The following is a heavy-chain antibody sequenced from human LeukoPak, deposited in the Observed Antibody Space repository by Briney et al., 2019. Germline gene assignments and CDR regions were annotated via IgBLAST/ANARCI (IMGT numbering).Heavy chain of an antibody. CDR2: INPNSGGT. CDR1: GGTFSSYA. CDR3: ARGLRYGSGSYSDY. D-gene: IGHD3-10*01. J-gene: IGHJ4*02. Sequence: ASVKVSCKASGGTFSSYAISWVRQAPGQGLEWMGRINPNSGGTNYAQKFQGRVTMTRDTSISTAYMELSRLRSDDTAVYYCARGLRYGSGSYSDYWGQGTLVTVSS. V-gene: IGHV1-2*06.